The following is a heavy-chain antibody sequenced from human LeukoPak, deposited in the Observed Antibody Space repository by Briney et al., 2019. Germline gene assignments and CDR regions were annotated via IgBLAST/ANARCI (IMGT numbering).Heavy chain of an antibody. D-gene: IGHD6-13*01. CDR3: ARDIVAGPDWFDP. Sequence: ASVKVSCKASGYTFTNYGITWVRPAPGQGLEWMGWISAYNGNTNYAQNLQGRVTMTTDTSTSTAYMEVRSLRSDDTAVYYCARDIVAGPDWFDPWGQGTLVTASS. J-gene: IGHJ5*02. CDR2: ISAYNGNT. V-gene: IGHV1-18*01. CDR1: GYTFTNYG.